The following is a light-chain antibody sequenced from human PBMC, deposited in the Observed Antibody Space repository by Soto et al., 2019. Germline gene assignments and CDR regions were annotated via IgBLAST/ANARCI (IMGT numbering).Light chain of an antibody. CDR2: GAS. CDR3: QQYGSSPIT. CDR1: QSVSSSY. Sequence: EIVLTQSPGTLSLSPGERATLSCRASQSVSSSYLAWDQQKPGQAPRLLIYGASSSATGIPDRFSGSGSGTDFTLTISRLEPEDVEVYYCQQYGSSPITFGQGTRLEIK. V-gene: IGKV3-20*01. J-gene: IGKJ5*01.